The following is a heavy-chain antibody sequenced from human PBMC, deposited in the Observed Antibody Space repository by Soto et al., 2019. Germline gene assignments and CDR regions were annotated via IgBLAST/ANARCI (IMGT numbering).Heavy chain of an antibody. CDR2: IYYNGNT. J-gene: IGHJ3*02. CDR1: GGSISSGNYY. Sequence: QVQLQESGPGLVKPSQILSLTCTVSGGSISSGNYYWSWIRQPPGKGLEWIGYIYYNGNTYYNPSLKSRLTISVDTSKHQFSLRLSSVTAADTAVYYCARDPYGSGTSYNTAFDIWGQGTMVTVSS. V-gene: IGHV4-30-4*01. D-gene: IGHD3-10*01. CDR3: ARDPYGSGTSYNTAFDI.